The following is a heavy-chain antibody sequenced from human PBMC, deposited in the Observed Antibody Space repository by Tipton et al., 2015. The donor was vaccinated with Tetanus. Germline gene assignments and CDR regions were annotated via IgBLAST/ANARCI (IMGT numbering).Heavy chain of an antibody. Sequence: TLSLTCTVSGGSISSYYWSWIRQPPGKGLEWIGEINHSGSTNYNPSLKSRVTISVDTSKNQFSLKLSSVTAADTAVYYCARHDYVYYYYGMDVWGQGTTVTVSS. V-gene: IGHV4-34*01. D-gene: IGHD3-16*01. CDR3: ARHDYVYYYYGMDV. CDR2: INHSGST. CDR1: GGSISSYY. J-gene: IGHJ6*02.